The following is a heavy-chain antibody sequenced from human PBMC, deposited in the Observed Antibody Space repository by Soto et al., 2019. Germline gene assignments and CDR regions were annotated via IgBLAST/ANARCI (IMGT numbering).Heavy chain of an antibody. CDR3: ARPKGYSYGPVDY. J-gene: IGHJ4*02. D-gene: IGHD5-18*01. Sequence: PETLSLTCTVSGGSISSSSYYWGWIRQPPGKGLEWIGSIYYSGSTYYNPSLKSRVTISVDTSKNQFSLKLSSVTAADTAVYYCARPKGYSYGPVDYWGQGTLVTVSS. CDR1: GGSISSSSYY. V-gene: IGHV4-39*01. CDR2: IYYSGST.